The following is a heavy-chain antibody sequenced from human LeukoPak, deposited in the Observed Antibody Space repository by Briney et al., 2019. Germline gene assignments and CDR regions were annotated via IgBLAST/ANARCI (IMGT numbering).Heavy chain of an antibody. D-gene: IGHD3-22*01. CDR2: ITSSSSYI. CDR1: GFTFSSYA. J-gene: IGHJ4*02. CDR3: ARYYYDSNGYNIYYFDY. V-gene: IGHV3-21*01. Sequence: GGSLRLSCAASGFTFSSYAMNWVRQAPGKGLEWVSSITSSSSYIYYADLVKGRFTISRDNAKNSLYLQMNSLRAEDTAVYYCARYYYDSNGYNIYYFDYWGQGTLVTVSS.